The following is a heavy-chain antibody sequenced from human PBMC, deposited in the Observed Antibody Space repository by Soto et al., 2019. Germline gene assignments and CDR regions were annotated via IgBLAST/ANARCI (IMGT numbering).Heavy chain of an antibody. V-gene: IGHV4-61*01. J-gene: IGHJ6*02. CDR3: ARGLVRGVHYYYYGLDV. CDR2: IYYSGST. Sequence: PSDSLSPTCTVSGDSVSTRTYYWSWIRQPPGKGLEWIGYIYYSGSTNYNPSLKSRLTISVDTSKNQFSLKLTSVTAADTAVYYCARGLVRGVHYYYYGLDVWGQGTTVT. CDR1: GDSVSTRTYY. D-gene: IGHD3-10*01.